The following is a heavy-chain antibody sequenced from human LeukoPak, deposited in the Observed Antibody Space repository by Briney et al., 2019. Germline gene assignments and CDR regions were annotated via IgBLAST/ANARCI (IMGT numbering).Heavy chain of an antibody. Sequence: GGSLRLSCVVSGFXASSNYITWVRQAPGKGLEWISLIYSGGTTYYADSVMGRFTISRDDSKTTLFLQMNSLKAEGTAVYYCATGGRSGVALEQWGQGTLVTVSS. CDR1: GFXASSNY. CDR2: IYSGGTT. D-gene: IGHD1/OR15-1a*01. V-gene: IGHV3-53*01. J-gene: IGHJ4*02. CDR3: ATGGRSGVALEQ.